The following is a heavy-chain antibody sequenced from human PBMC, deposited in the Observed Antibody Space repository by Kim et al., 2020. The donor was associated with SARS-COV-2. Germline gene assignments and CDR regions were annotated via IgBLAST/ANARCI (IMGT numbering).Heavy chain of an antibody. CDR2: INHSGNT. Sequence: SETLSLTCVVSGMSFSGYYWSWIRQPPGKGLEWIAEINHSGNTNYNPSLKSRIIMSVDTSKNQFSLKLTSVTAADTAVYYCGRIRFPSYWGQGTLVTVSS. J-gene: IGHJ4*02. D-gene: IGHD3-3*01. CDR1: GMSFSGYY. V-gene: IGHV4-34*01. CDR3: GRIRFPSY.